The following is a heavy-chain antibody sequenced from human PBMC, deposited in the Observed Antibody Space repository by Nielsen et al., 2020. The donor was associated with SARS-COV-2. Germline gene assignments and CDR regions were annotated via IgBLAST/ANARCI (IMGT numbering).Heavy chain of an antibody. CDR2: INDKGDI. CDR1: GGSFSVYY. V-gene: IGHV4-34*01. Sequence: SETLSLTCAVYGGSFSVYYWTWIRQPPGKGLEWIGEINDKGDINYNPFLESRVTMSLDTSKTQFSLRLKSVTAADTAVYYCARGDRAARMNYWGQGTLVTVSS. CDR3: ARGDRAARMNY. J-gene: IGHJ4*02. D-gene: IGHD5-18*01.